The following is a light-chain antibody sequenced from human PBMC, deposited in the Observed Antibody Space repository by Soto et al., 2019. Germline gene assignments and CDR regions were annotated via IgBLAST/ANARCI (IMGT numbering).Light chain of an antibody. J-gene: IGKJ4*01. CDR2: DAS. CDR1: QSLRSS. Sequence: ETMMTQSPDTLSVSLGERATLSCSASQSLRSSLAWYQQKPGQAPRLLIYDASTKATGIPARFSGSGSGTDFTLTISGLQSEDFAVYFCQRYGNLPLTFGGGTKVDIK. V-gene: IGKV3-15*01. CDR3: QRYGNLPLT.